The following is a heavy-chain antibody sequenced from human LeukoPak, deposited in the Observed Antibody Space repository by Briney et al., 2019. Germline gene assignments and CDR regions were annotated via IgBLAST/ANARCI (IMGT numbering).Heavy chain of an antibody. CDR1: GYTXTSYY. D-gene: IGHD3-10*01. CDR2: INPSGGTT. J-gene: IGHJ5*02. Sequence: ASVKVSCKASGYTXTSYYMHWVRQAPEQGLEWMGIINPSGGTTTYAQKFQGRVTMTRDTSTSTIYMQLSSLRSEDTAVYYCARDGTMVRGVIMNWFDPWGQGTLVTVSS. CDR3: ARDGTMVRGVIMNWFDP. V-gene: IGHV1-46*01.